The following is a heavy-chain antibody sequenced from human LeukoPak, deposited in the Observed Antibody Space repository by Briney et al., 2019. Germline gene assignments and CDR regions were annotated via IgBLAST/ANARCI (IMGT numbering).Heavy chain of an antibody. CDR3: AREVAAAVYYYYGMDV. D-gene: IGHD2-15*01. J-gene: IGHJ6*02. Sequence: GGSRGLSCAASGFPFISFGWHWFRQPPARGRGGGGVLWYDGSNKYYADSVKGRFTISRDNSKNTLYLQMNSLRAEDTAVYYCAREVAAAVYYYYGMDVWGQGTTVTVSS. CDR2: LWYDGSNK. V-gene: IGHV3-33*01. CDR1: GFPFISFG.